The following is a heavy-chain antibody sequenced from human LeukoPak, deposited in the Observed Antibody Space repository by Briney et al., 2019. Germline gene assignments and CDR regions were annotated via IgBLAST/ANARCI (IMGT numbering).Heavy chain of an antibody. V-gene: IGHV3-7*03. CDR1: GLPFNAYW. CDR2: IRQDGDTK. Sequence: GGSLRLSCAASGLPFNAYWMTWVRQAPGKGLEWVANIRQDGDTKYYVDSVKGRFTISRGNAMNSLYLQMNSLRAEDTAIYYCARSLPYGTTWYGRSDFWGQGTLVTVSS. D-gene: IGHD6-13*01. J-gene: IGHJ4*02. CDR3: ARSLPYGTTWYGRSDF.